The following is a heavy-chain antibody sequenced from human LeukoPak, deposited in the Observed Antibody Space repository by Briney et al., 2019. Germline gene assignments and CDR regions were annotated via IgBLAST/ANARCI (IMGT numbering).Heavy chain of an antibody. CDR3: ARAYCSGGSCYPFDY. CDR1: GFTFSSYS. CDR2: ICSSSSYI. Sequence: GGSLRLSCAASGFTFSSYSMNWVRQAPGKGLEWVSSICSSSSYIYYADSVKGRFTISRDNAKNSLYLQMNSLRAEDTAVYYCARAYCSGGSCYPFDYWGQGTLVTVSS. D-gene: IGHD2-15*01. J-gene: IGHJ4*02. V-gene: IGHV3-21*01.